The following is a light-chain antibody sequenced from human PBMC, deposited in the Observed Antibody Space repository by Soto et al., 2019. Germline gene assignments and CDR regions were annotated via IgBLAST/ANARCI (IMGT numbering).Light chain of an antibody. CDR3: SSYTSSSTLDYV. CDR2: DVS. CDR1: SSDVGGYNY. V-gene: IGLV2-14*01. Sequence: QSVLTQPASVSGSPGQSITISCTGTSSDVGGYNYVSWYQQHPGKAPKLMIYDVSNRPSGVSNRFSGSKSGNTASLTISVLQAEDEADYYCSSYTSSSTLDYVFGTGTKLTVL. J-gene: IGLJ1*01.